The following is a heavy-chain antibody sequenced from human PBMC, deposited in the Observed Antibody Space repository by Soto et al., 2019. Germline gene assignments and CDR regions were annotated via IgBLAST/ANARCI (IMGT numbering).Heavy chain of an antibody. V-gene: IGHV4-39*01. CDR1: VASITSTTYF. J-gene: IGHJ4*02. Sequence: PSETLSLTCSLSVASITSTTYFWSWIRQPPGKGLEWFGSIYYSGKTHYNPSLKSRTTISVDRSRNQFSLQVSSVTAADTAVYYCAKNLPRTGRFDYWGQGTVVTVSS. CDR3: AKNLPRTGRFDY. CDR2: IYYSGKT.